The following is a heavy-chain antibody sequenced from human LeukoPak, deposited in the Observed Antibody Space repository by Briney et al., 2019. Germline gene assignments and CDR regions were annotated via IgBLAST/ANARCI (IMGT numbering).Heavy chain of an antibody. V-gene: IGHV4-34*01. CDR3: ARVIGYYDSSGFDY. Sequence: SETLSLTCAVYGGSFSGYYWSWIRQPPGKGLEWIGEINHSGSTNYNPSLKSRLTISVDTSKNQFSLKLSSVTAADTAVYYCARVIGYYDSSGFDYWGQGTLVTVSS. CDR2: INHSGST. D-gene: IGHD3-22*01. CDR1: GGSFSGYY. J-gene: IGHJ4*02.